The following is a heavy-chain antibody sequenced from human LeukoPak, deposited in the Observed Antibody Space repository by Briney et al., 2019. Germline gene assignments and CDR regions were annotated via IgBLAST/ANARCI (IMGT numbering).Heavy chain of an antibody. D-gene: IGHD3-3*01. J-gene: IGHJ6*03. V-gene: IGHV4-61*02. CDR3: ARARSPVDYDFWSGYYYYMDV. Sequence: SQTLSLTCTVSGGSISSGRYYWSWIRQPAGKGLEWIGRIYTSGSTNYNPSLKSRVTISVDTSKNQFSLKLSSVTAADTAVYYCARARSPVDYDFWSGYYYYMDVWGKGTTVTVSS. CDR1: GGSISSGRYY. CDR2: IYTSGST.